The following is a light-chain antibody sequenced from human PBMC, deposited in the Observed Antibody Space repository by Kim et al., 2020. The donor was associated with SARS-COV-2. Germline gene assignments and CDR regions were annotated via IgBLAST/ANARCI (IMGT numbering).Light chain of an antibody. V-gene: IGLV2-14*03. Sequence: GQSITSSCTGTRSYIGNFDYVAWYQQPPGQAPKIMIYAVSNRPSGVSNRFSGSKSGNTASLTISGLQAEDEADYYFCSYTTTSTRVFGGGTQLTVL. CDR2: AVS. J-gene: IGLJ3*02. CDR3: CSYTTTSTRV. CDR1: RSYIGNFDY.